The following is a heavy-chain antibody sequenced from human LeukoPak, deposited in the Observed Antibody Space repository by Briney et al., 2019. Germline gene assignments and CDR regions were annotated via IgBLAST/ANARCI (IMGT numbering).Heavy chain of an antibody. CDR3: ASGSGSYRTPYYYMDV. CDR2: IYSGGST. V-gene: IGHV3-53*01. D-gene: IGHD3-10*01. J-gene: IGHJ6*03. CDR1: GFTVSSNY. Sequence: GGSLRLSCVASGFTVSSNYMSWVRQAPGKGLEWVSVIYSGGSTYYADSVKGRFSISRDNSKNTLYLQMNSLRAEDTAVYYCASGSGSYRTPYYYMDVWGTGTTVTVSS.